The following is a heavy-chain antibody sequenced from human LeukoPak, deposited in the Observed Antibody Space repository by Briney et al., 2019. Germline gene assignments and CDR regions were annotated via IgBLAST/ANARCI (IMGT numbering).Heavy chain of an antibody. CDR1: GFTFKKYW. CDR2: IKEDGSET. D-gene: IGHD5-24*01. J-gene: IGHJ4*02. Sequence: PPGGSLRLSCAASGFTFKKYWMNWVRQVPGKGLECLGNIKEDGSETYYADSVKGRFTISRDNPKNLLFLQINSLRVEDTAVYYCARETPRRGETRDGYRWGQGTLVTVSS. CDR3: ARETPRRGETRDGYR. V-gene: IGHV3-7*01.